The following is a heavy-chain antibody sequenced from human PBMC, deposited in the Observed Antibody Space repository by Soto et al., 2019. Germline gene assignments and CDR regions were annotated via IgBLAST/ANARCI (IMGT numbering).Heavy chain of an antibody. V-gene: IGHV3-23*01. Sequence: GGSLRLSCAASGFTFSSYAMTWVRQAPGKGLEWVSSISGGGGGTYYAESVKGRFTISRDNSESTLYLQMSSLRADDRAVYYCAKEREEFNWNYLIFDYWGQGTLVTVSS. J-gene: IGHJ4*02. CDR1: GFTFSSYA. CDR3: AKEREEFNWNYLIFDY. CDR2: ISGGGGGT. D-gene: IGHD1-7*01.